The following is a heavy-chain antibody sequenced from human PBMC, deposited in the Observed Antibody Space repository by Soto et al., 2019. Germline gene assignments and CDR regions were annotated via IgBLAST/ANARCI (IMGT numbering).Heavy chain of an antibody. CDR3: VSEREAAGTVYFQY. V-gene: IGHV1-18*01. Sequence: GASVKVSCKASGYTFTSYGISWVRQAPGQGLEWMGWISAYNGNTNYAENVQGRVIMTTDISTSTAYMELRSLRSDDTAVYYCVSEREAAGTVYFQYWGQGTRVTVSS. CDR2: ISAYNGNT. CDR1: GYTFTSYG. D-gene: IGHD6-13*01. J-gene: IGHJ1*01.